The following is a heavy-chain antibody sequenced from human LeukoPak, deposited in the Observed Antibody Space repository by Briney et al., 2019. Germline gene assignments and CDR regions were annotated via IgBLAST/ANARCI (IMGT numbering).Heavy chain of an antibody. D-gene: IGHD2-2*02. CDR2: IKQDGSEK. V-gene: IGHV3-7*01. CDR3: ARLRFDCSSTSCYKSRYYYTDV. Sequence: GGSLRLSCVASGFTFSSYWMSWVRQAPGKGLEWVANIKQDGSEKYYVDSVKGRFTISRDNAKNSLYLQMNSLRAEGTAVYYCARLRFDCSSTSCYKSRYYYTDVWGKGTTVTVSS. J-gene: IGHJ6*03. CDR1: GFTFSSYW.